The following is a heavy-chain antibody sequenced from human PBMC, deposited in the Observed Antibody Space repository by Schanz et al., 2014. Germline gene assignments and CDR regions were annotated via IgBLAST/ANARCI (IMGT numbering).Heavy chain of an antibody. Sequence: QVQLVQSGAEVKKPGASVKVSCKTFGYTFTSYAMNWVRQAPGQGLEWVGWINTNTGNPTYAQGFTGRFVFSLDTSVSTAYLQISSLKAEDTAAYYCTTETIAMAGTFSIWGQGTLVTVSS. D-gene: IGHD6-19*01. CDR3: TTETIAMAGTFSI. CDR1: GYTFTSYA. V-gene: IGHV7-4-1*02. J-gene: IGHJ4*02. CDR2: INTNTGNP.